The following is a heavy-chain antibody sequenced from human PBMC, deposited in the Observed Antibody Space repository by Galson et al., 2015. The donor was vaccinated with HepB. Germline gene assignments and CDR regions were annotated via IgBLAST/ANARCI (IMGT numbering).Heavy chain of an antibody. CDR2: IRGGGGTT. Sequence: SLRLSCAASGFTLSSYAMTWVRQAPGKGLEWVSGIRGGGGTTYYADSVKGRFTISRDDSQNTLYLQMNSLRAEDTAVYYCAKTIGAGGYWYFDLWGRGTLVTASS. CDR1: GFTLSSYA. CDR3: AKTIGAGGYWYFDL. J-gene: IGHJ2*01. V-gene: IGHV3-23*01. D-gene: IGHD6-13*01.